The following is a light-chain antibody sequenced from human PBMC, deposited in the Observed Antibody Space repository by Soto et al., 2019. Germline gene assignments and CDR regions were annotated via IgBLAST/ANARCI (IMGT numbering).Light chain of an antibody. V-gene: IGLV2-14*03. Sequence: QSVLTQPASVSGSPGQSITISCTGTSSDVGGYNYVSWYQQHPGKAPKLMIYDVSNRPSGVSNRFSGSKSGNTASLTISGLQAEDEADYYCSSHTSSSTVMFGGWTKLTVL. CDR3: SSHTSSSTVM. CDR2: DVS. CDR1: SSDVGGYNY. J-gene: IGLJ3*02.